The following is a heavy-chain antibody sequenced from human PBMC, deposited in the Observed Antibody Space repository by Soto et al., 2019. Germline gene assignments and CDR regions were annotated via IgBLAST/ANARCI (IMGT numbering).Heavy chain of an antibody. CDR3: ARVNYDSSGYYYGMDV. J-gene: IGHJ6*02. Sequence: SLTCTVSGGSISSGDYYWSWIRQPPGKGLEWIGYIYYSGSTYYNPSLKSRLTISVDTSKNLFSLKLSSVTAADTAVYYCARVNYDSSGYYYGMDVWGQGTTVTVSS. CDR2: IYYSGST. CDR1: GGSISSGDYY. V-gene: IGHV4-30-4*01. D-gene: IGHD3-22*01.